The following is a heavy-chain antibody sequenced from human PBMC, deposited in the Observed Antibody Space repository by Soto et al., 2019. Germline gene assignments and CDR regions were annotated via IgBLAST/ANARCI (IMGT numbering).Heavy chain of an antibody. D-gene: IGHD2-8*01. CDR1: GGSISSSSYY. V-gene: IGHV4-39*01. CDR3: ARRGYCTNGVCYSRYWYFDL. J-gene: IGHJ2*01. CDR2: IYYSGST. Sequence: SETLSLTCTVSGGSISSSSYYWGWIRQPPGKGLEWIGSIYYSGSTYYNPSLKSRVTISVDTSKNQFSLKLSSVTAADTAVYYCARRGYCTNGVCYSRYWYFDLWGRGXLVTVSS.